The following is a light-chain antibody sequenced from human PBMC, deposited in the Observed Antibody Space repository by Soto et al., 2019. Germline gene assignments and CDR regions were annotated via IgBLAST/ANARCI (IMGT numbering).Light chain of an antibody. J-gene: IGKJ1*01. Sequence: DIQLTQSPSTLSASVGDRVTITCRASQTISSWLAWYQQKPGKAPNLLIYKTSNLESGVPSRFSDSGSGTEFTLTISSLQPDDFATYYCQYYIDYCWTFGQGTKVEIK. CDR1: QTISSW. CDR3: QYYIDYCWT. CDR2: KTS. V-gene: IGKV1-5*03.